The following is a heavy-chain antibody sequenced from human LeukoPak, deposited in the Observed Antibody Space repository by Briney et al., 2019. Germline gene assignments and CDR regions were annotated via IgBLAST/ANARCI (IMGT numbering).Heavy chain of an antibody. V-gene: IGHV3-30*02. CDR1: GFTFSSYG. CDR2: IRYDGSNK. CDR3: ANDLGYCTNAVCGYFDY. J-gene: IGHJ4*02. D-gene: IGHD2-8*01. Sequence: PGGSLRLSCAASGFTFSSYGMHWVRQAPGKGLEWVAFIRYDGSNKYYADSVKGRFTISRDNSKNTLYLQMNSLRAEDTAVYYCANDLGYCTNAVCGYFDYWGQGTLVTVSS.